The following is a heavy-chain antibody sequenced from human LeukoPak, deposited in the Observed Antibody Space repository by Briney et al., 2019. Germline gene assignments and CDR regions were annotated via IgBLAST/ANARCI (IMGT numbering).Heavy chain of an antibody. V-gene: IGHV4-30-2*01. J-gene: IGHJ4*02. CDR1: GGSISSGGYY. Sequence: PSATLSLPCTVSGGSISSGGYYWSWIRQPPGKGLEWIGYIYHSGSTYYNPSLKSRVTISVDGSKNQFSLKLSSVTAADTAVYYCARNADEYSSSNFDYWGQGTLVTVSS. CDR3: ARNADEYSSSNFDY. CDR2: IYHSGST. D-gene: IGHD6-6*01.